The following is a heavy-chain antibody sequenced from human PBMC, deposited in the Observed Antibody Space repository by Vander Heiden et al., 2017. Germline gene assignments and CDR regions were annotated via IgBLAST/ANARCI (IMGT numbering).Heavy chain of an antibody. J-gene: IGHJ6*02. V-gene: IGHV5-51*01. CDR2: IYPGDSDT. D-gene: IGHD3-22*01. CDR3: ARLNYCYDSSGYRKGNGMDV. CDR1: GYSFTSYW. Sequence: EVQLVQSGAEVKKPGESLQISCKGSGYSFTSYWIGWVRQMPGKGLEWMGIIYPGDSDTRYSPSFQGQVTIAADKSISTAYLQWSSLMASETAMYYCARLNYCYDSSGYRKGNGMDVWGQGTTVTVSS.